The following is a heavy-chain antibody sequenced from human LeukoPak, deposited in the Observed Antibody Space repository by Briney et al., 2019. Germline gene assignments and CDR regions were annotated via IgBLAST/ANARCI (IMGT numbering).Heavy chain of an antibody. CDR2: IIPIFGTA. V-gene: IGHV1-69*13. J-gene: IGHJ4*02. CDR1: GGTFSSYA. CDR3: ARARIPAAYGYYFDY. Sequence: SVRVSCKASGGTFSSYAISWVRQAPGQGLEWMGGIIPIFGTANYAQKFQGRVTITADESTSTAYMELSSLRSEDTAVYYCARARIPAAYGYYFDYWGQGTLVTVSS. D-gene: IGHD2-2*01.